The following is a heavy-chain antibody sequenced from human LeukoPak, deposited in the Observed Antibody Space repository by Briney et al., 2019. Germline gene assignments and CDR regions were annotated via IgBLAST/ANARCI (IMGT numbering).Heavy chain of an antibody. D-gene: IGHD4-17*01. Sequence: ASVKVSCKASGYTFTGYYMHWVRQAPGQGLEWMGRINPNGGGTNYAQKFQGRVTMTRDTSISTAYMELSRLRSDDTAVYYCARARTTVTTGQTTCGYWGQGTLVTVSS. CDR2: INPNGGGT. J-gene: IGHJ4*02. CDR1: GYTFTGYY. V-gene: IGHV1-2*06. CDR3: ARARTTVTTGQTTCGY.